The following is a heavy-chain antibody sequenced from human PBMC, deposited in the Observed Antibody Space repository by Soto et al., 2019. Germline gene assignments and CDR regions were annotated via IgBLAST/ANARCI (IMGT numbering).Heavy chain of an antibody. J-gene: IGHJ4*02. CDR3: ARELRVYGYGAVEVY. CDR2: IYSSGTA. Sequence: SETLSLTCTVSGGSITSSNYYWSRIRQSPGEGLEWIGHIYSSGTAYYNPSLMSRVSMSIDTSKNQFSLNLNSVTVADTAVYFCARELRVYGYGAVEVYWGRGTLVTVS. CDR1: GGSITSSNYY. V-gene: IGHV4-30-4*01. D-gene: IGHD6-13*01.